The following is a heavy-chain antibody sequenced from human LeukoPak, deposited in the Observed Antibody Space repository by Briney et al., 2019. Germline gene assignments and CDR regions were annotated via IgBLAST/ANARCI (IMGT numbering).Heavy chain of an antibody. V-gene: IGHV3-23*01. CDR1: EFTFSSYV. Sequence: GGSLRLSCAASEFTFSSYVMAWVRQAPGKGLEWVSAISGSGGSTYYADSVKGRFTISRDNSKNTLYLQMNSLRAEDTAVYYCANLEYYYDSSGYYHEYWGQGTLVTVSS. J-gene: IGHJ4*02. D-gene: IGHD3-22*01. CDR2: ISGSGGST. CDR3: ANLEYYYDSSGYYHEY.